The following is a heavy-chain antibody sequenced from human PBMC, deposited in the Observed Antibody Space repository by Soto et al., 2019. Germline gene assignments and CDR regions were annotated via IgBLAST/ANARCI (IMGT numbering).Heavy chain of an antibody. CDR1: GYSFTSYW. CDR3: ATAYCTNGVCLNWFDP. V-gene: IGHV5-51*01. J-gene: IGHJ5*02. D-gene: IGHD2-8*01. Sequence: GESLKISCKGSGYSFTSYWIGWVRQMPGKGLEWMGIIYPGDSDTRYSPSFQGQVTISADKSISTAYLQWSSLKASDTAMYYCATAYCTNGVCLNWFDPWGQGTLVTVSS. CDR2: IYPGDSDT.